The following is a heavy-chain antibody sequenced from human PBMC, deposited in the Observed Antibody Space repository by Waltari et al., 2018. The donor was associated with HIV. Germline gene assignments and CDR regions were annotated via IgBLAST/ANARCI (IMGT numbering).Heavy chain of an antibody. J-gene: IGHJ4*02. CDR1: GYSISRGYY. CDR3: ASPGGVVTAIREYFDY. CDR2: IYHSGST. D-gene: IGHD2-21*02. Sequence: QVQLQESGPGLVKPSETLSLTCPVSGYSISRGYYWGWIRQPPGKGLEWIGSIYHSGSTYYNPSLKSRVTISVDTSKNQFSLKLSSVTAADTAVYYCASPGGVVTAIREYFDYWGQGTLVTVSS. V-gene: IGHV4-38-2*01.